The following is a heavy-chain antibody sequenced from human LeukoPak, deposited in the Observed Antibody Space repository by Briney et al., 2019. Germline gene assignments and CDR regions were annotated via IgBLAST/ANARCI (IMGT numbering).Heavy chain of an antibody. J-gene: IGHJ2*01. D-gene: IGHD2-8*01. V-gene: IGHV4-30-2*01. CDR2: IYHSGST. CDR3: ARAPWSAQAYWYFDL. Sequence: SETLSLTCAVSGGSISSGGYSWSWIRQPPGKGLEWIGYIYHSGSTYYNPSLKSRVTILVDRSKNQFSLKLSSVTAADTAVYYCARAPWSAQAYWYFDLWGRGTLVTVSS. CDR1: GGSISSGGYS.